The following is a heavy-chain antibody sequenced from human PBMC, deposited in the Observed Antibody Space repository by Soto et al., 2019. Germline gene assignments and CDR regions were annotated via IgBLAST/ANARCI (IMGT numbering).Heavy chain of an antibody. Sequence: PSETLSLTCTVSGGSICSYYWSWIRQPPGKGLEWIGYIYYSGSTNYNPSLKSRVTISVDTSKNQFSLKLSSGTAAATAVYYYARDTENSSGFHYRDVWGKGTTVTVSS. CDR2: IYYSGST. V-gene: IGHV4-59*01. J-gene: IGHJ6*03. CDR3: ARDTENSSGFHYRDV. CDR1: GGSICSYY.